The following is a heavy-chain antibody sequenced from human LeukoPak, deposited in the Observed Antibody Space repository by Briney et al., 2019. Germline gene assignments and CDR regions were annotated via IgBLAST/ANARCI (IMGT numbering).Heavy chain of an antibody. J-gene: IGHJ4*02. Sequence: PSETLSLTCTVSGGSISSSSYYWGWIRQPPGKGLEWIGSIYYSGSTYYNPSLKSRVTISVDTSKNQFSLKLSSVTAADTAVYYCARGIVGFDYWGQGTLVTVSS. CDR1: GGSISSSSYY. D-gene: IGHD3-22*01. CDR2: IYYSGST. V-gene: IGHV4-39*01. CDR3: ARGIVGFDY.